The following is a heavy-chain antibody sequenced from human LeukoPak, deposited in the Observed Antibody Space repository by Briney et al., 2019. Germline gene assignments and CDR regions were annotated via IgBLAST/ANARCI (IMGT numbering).Heavy chain of an antibody. D-gene: IGHD3-10*01. J-gene: IGHJ4*02. CDR3: ARGGVGGFMVRGVTYFDY. Sequence: SETLSLTCAVYGGSFSGYYWSWIRQPPGKGLEWIGEINHSGSTNYNPSLKSRVTISVDTSKNQFSLKLGSVTAADTAVYYCARGGVGGFMVRGVTYFDYWGQGTLVTVSS. CDR1: GGSFSGYY. CDR2: INHSGST. V-gene: IGHV4-34*01.